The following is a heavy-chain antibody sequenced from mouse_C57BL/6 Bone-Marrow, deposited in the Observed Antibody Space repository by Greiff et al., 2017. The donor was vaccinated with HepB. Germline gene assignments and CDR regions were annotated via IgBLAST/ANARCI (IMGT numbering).Heavy chain of an antibody. V-gene: IGHV14-4*01. CDR2: IDPENGDT. D-gene: IGHD2-3*01. CDR3: TTGDGYSYYFDY. Sequence: EVHLVESGAELVRPGASVKLSCTASGFNIKDDYMHWVKQRPEQGLEWIGWIDPENGDTEYASKFQGKATITADTSSNTAYLQLSSLTSEDTAVYYCTTGDGYSYYFDYWGQGTTLTVSS. CDR1: GFNIKDDY. J-gene: IGHJ2*01.